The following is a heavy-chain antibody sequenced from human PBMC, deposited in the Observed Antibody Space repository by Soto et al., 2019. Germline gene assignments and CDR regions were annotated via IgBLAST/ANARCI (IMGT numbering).Heavy chain of an antibody. V-gene: IGHV2-5*02. CDR3: AHRVLRTVFGLVTTTAIYFDF. Sequence: QITLNESGPTVVRPTETLTLTCRFSGFSLTTSGVGVGWIRQSPGKAPEWLALIYWDDDKRYSPSLKSSLTITKDTSKNQVVLTVSDLDPTDTATYYCAHRVLRTVFGLVTTTAIYFDFWGQGTPVAVSS. CDR1: GFSLTTSGVG. J-gene: IGHJ4*02. D-gene: IGHD3-3*01. CDR2: IYWDDDK.